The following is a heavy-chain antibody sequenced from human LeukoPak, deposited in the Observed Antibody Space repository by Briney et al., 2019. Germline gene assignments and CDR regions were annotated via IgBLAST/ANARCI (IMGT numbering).Heavy chain of an antibody. V-gene: IGHV1-2*02. D-gene: IGHD6-19*01. Sequence: ASVKLSCKASGYTFTGYYIHWVRQAPGQGLEWMGWINFNSGGTNYAQEFQGRVTMTRDTSITTAYMELSRLRSDDTAVYYCARDHRYSSGYFDYWGQGTLVTVSS. CDR3: ARDHRYSSGYFDY. J-gene: IGHJ4*02. CDR1: GYTFTGYY. CDR2: INFNSGGT.